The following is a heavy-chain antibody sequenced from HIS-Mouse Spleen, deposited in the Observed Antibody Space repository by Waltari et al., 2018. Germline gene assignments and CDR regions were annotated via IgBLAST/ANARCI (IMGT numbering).Heavy chain of an antibody. CDR3: AREIPYSSSWYDWYFDL. CDR1: GCSISSSCYY. CDR2: IYYSGRT. D-gene: IGHD6-13*01. Sequence: QLQLQESGPGLVKPSETLSLTCTASGCSISSSCYYWGWTRQHPGKGLEWIGSIYYSGRTYYNPSLKSRVTISVDTSKNQFSLKLSSVTAADTAVYYCAREIPYSSSWYDWYFDLWGRGTLVTVSS. V-gene: IGHV4-39*07. J-gene: IGHJ2*01.